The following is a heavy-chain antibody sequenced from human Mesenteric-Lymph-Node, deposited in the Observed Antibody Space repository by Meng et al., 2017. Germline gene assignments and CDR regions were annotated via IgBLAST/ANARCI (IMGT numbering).Heavy chain of an antibody. J-gene: IGHJ4*02. CDR3: VRERSDGNPGEY. V-gene: IGHV4-4*02. D-gene: IGHD5-18*01. Sequence: SETLSLTCVVSGGSISNSNWWSCVRQPPGKGLEWIGQIYHGGSTNYNPSLRGRVTISVDASKNQFSLKFDSVTVADTAVYFCVRERSDGNPGEYWGQGTLVTVSS. CDR1: GGSISNSNW. CDR2: IYHGGST.